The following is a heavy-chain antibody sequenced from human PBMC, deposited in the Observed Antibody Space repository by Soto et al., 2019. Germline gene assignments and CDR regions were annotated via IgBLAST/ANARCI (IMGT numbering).Heavy chain of an antibody. V-gene: IGHV3-33*01. Sequence: QVQLVESGGGVVQPGRSLRLSCAASGFTFSSYGMHWVRQAPGKGLEWVAVIWYDGSNKYYADSVKGRFTISRDNSKNTLYLQMNSLRAEDTAVYYCARVGRYCSGGSCYPSGYFDDWGQGTLVTVSS. CDR2: IWYDGSNK. CDR3: ARVGRYCSGGSCYPSGYFDD. D-gene: IGHD2-15*01. J-gene: IGHJ4*02. CDR1: GFTFSSYG.